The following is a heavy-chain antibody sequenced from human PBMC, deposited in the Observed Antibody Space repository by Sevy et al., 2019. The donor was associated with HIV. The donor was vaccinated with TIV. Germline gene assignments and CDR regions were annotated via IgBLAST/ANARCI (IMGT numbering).Heavy chain of an antibody. Sequence: GGSLRLSCVASAFTFSTYGMHWVRQAPGKGLEWVSVISFDGSHKYYADSVKGRCTVSRDNSKNTLNLQMNSLRAEDTAVYYCAKTINSGGGVVPAANYYYYGLDVWGQGTTVTVSS. D-gene: IGHD2-2*01. V-gene: IGHV3-30*18. CDR2: ISFDGSHK. CDR1: AFTFSTYG. J-gene: IGHJ6*02. CDR3: AKTINSGGGVVPAANYYYYGLDV.